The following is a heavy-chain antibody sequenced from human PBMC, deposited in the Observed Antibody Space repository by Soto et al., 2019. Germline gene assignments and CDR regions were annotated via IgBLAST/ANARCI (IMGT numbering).Heavy chain of an antibody. J-gene: IGHJ4*02. CDR2: IWYDGSNK. Sequence: GGSLRLSCAASGFTFSSYGMHWVRQAPGKGLEWVAVIWYDGSNKYYADSVKGRFTISRDNSKNTLYLQMNSLRAEDTAVYYCARDPAYCGGDCYFAYWGQGTLVTVS. V-gene: IGHV3-33*01. D-gene: IGHD2-21*02. CDR3: ARDPAYCGGDCYFAY. CDR1: GFTFSSYG.